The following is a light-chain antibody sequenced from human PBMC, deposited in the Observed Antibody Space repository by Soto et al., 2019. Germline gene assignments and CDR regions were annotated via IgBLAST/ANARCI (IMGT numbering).Light chain of an antibody. CDR1: QRVYSN. CDR3: QSYNNWPLT. V-gene: IGKV3-15*01. CDR2: DKS. Sequence: EILMTQSPDTLSLSPGERATLSCRASQRVYSNLAWYQHKTGQTPRILIYDKSTRATGVPDRLSGSRSGTEFNLTINSLQSEDFAVYYCQSYNNWPLTFGGGTKVDIK. J-gene: IGKJ4*01.